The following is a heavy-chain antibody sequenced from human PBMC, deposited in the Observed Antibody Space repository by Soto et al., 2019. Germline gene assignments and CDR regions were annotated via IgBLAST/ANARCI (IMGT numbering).Heavy chain of an antibody. Sequence: QVQLQESGPGLVKPSGTLSLTCAVSGGSISSSNWWSWVRQPPGKGLEWIGEIYHSGSTNYNPSLKIRVTISVDKSKNQFSLKLSSVTAADTAVYYCARDTPCEYSSSCYFDYWGQGTLVTVSS. V-gene: IGHV4-4*02. CDR1: GGSISSSNW. J-gene: IGHJ4*02. CDR2: IYHSGST. CDR3: ARDTPCEYSSSCYFDY. D-gene: IGHD6-6*01.